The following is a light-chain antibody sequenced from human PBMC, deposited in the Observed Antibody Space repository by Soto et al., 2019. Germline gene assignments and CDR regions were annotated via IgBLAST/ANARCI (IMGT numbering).Light chain of an antibody. CDR1: QGISSF. J-gene: IGKJ2*01. CDR3: LQHESSPYT. V-gene: IGKV1-17*03. Sequence: DIRMTQSPSAMSAFVGDRVTITCRASQGISSFLAWFQQKPGKVPKRLIYGASRLQSGVPSRFSGSGSGTEFTLTISSLQPEDFATYYCLQHESSPYTFGPGTKLEIK. CDR2: GAS.